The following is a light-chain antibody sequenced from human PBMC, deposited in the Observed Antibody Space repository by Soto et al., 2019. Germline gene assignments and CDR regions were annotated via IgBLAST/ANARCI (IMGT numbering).Light chain of an antibody. V-gene: IGKV1-39*01. CDR3: QQAFSAEWT. CDR2: TSF. Sequence: IQMTQSPSSLSASVGDRVSITCRASQSIGTFLNWYQQKPGEAPNLLIHTSFTLYSGVPSRFSGTGSGTDFTLTISSLHPEDFATYFCQQAFSAEWTFGQGTKVDIK. J-gene: IGKJ1*01. CDR1: QSIGTF.